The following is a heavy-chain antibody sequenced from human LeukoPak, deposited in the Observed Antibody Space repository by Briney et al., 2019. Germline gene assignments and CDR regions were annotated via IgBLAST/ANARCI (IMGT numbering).Heavy chain of an antibody. J-gene: IGHJ5*02. Sequence: SDTLSLTCSVSGGSITGYSWSWIRQTPGKGLEWIGYIYYNGDTHYNPSLNSRLSMSVDTPNKQFSLNLRSVTAAGTAVYYCVRGPYGSSISNWFDPWGQGLLVTVSS. CDR2: IYYNGDT. CDR3: VRGPYGSSISNWFDP. V-gene: IGHV4-59*07. D-gene: IGHD3-10*01. CDR1: GGSITGYS.